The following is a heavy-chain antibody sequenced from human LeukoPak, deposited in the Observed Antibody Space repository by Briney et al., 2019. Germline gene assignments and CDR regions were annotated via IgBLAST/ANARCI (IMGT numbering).Heavy chain of an antibody. CDR3: ARDRGSSWYGYNWFDP. Sequence: SCKASGYTFTSYGISWVRQAPGKGLEWVAVIWYDGSNKYYADSVKGRFTISRDNSKNTLYLQMNSLRAEDTAVYYCARDRGSSWYGYNWFDPWGQGTLVTVSS. CDR1: GYTFTSYG. CDR2: IWYDGSNK. J-gene: IGHJ5*02. V-gene: IGHV3-33*01. D-gene: IGHD6-13*01.